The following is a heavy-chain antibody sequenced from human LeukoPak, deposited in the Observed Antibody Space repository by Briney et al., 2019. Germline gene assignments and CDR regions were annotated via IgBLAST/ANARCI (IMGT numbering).Heavy chain of an antibody. CDR2: IKQDGSEK. Sequence: PGGSLRLSCAASGFTFSSYWMSWVRQAPGKGLEWVANIKQDGSEKYYVDSVKGRFTISRDNAKNSLYLQMNSLRAEDTAVYYCARDRGSGSYGSFGYWGQGTLVTVSS. V-gene: IGHV3-7*01. CDR3: ARDRGSGSYGSFGY. CDR1: GFTFSSYW. D-gene: IGHD3-10*01. J-gene: IGHJ4*02.